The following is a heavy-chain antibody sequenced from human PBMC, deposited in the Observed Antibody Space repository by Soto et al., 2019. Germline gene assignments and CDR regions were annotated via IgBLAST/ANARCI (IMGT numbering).Heavy chain of an antibody. J-gene: IGHJ6*03. CDR3: AKEGGPARPESNYYYYMDV. CDR2: ISGSGGST. V-gene: IGHV3-23*01. Sequence: GGSLRLSCAASGFTLRTYGMSWVRQAPGKRLEWVSAISGSGGSTYYADSVKGRFTISRDNSKNTLYLQMNSLRAEDTAVYYCAKEGGPARPESNYYYYMDVWGKGTTVTVSS. D-gene: IGHD6-6*01. CDR1: GFTLRTYG.